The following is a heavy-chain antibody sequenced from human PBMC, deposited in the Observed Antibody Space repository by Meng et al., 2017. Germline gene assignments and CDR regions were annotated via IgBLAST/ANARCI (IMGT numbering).Heavy chain of an antibody. V-gene: IGHV3-74*01. CDR2: INSDGSST. CDR3: ARGPTTMAHDFDY. CDR1: GFTFSSYW. D-gene: IGHD4-11*01. Sequence: GESLKISCAASGFTFSSYWMHWVRQAPGKGLVWVSRINSDGSSTSYADSVKGRFTISRDNAKNTLYLQMNSLRAEDTAVYYCARGPTTMAHDFDYWGQGTLVTVSS. J-gene: IGHJ4*02.